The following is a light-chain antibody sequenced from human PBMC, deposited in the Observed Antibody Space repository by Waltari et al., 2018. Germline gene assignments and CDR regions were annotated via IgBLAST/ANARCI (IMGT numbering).Light chain of an antibody. V-gene: IGKV1-39*01. CDR2: VIS. J-gene: IGKJ4*01. CDR3: QQSDSLPLT. Sequence: DIQMTQSPSSLSASVGDRVTNTCRASQTINKYLNWYQKKPGRAPKVLISVISYLHTGVPSRFSGSGSGTDFTLTISSLQPEDFATYYCQQSDSLPLTFGGGTKVEIK. CDR1: QTINKY.